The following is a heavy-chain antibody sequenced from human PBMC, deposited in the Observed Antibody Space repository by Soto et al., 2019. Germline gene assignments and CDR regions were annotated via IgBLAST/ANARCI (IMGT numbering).Heavy chain of an antibody. D-gene: IGHD2-15*01. J-gene: IGHJ4*02. Sequence: QVQLQESGPGLVKPSETLSLTCTVSGGSIYRSGYYWGWIRQPPGRGLEWIGNIDYNGVTCSNPSLKRRVTISRATSKNQFSLKLTSVTAADTDLYYCGKVLVGATGHTDSDSWGPGTLVAVSS. V-gene: IGHV4-39*01. CDR2: IDYNGVT. CDR1: GGSIYRSGYY. CDR3: GKVLVGATGHTDSDS.